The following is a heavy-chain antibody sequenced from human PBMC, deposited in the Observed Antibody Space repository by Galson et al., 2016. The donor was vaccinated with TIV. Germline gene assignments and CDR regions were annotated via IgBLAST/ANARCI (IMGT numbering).Heavy chain of an antibody. J-gene: IGHJ6*02. Sequence: SVKVSCKASGYTFNTYGLSWVRQAPGKGLEWMGWISGYNGNTKYAQKLQGRVTMTTDTSTGTAYMELRSLRSDDTAMYYCARDYDLGMSGYYQYGMDVWGQGTTVTVSS. V-gene: IGHV1-18*01. D-gene: IGHD3-3*01. CDR3: ARDYDLGMSGYYQYGMDV. CDR2: ISGYNGNT. CDR1: GYTFNTYG.